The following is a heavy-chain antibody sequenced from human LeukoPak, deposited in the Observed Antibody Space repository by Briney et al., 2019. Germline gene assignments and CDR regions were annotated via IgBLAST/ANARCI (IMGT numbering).Heavy chain of an antibody. CDR3: AKDDVEGSADY. J-gene: IGHJ4*02. CDR2: ISWNSGSI. D-gene: IGHD2-15*01. Sequence: GRSLRLSCAASGFTFDDYAMHWVRQAPGKGLEWVSGISWNSGSIGYADSVKGRFTISRDNAKNSLYLQMNSLRAEDTALYYCAKDDVEGSADYWGQGTLVTVSS. CDR1: GFTFDDYA. V-gene: IGHV3-9*01.